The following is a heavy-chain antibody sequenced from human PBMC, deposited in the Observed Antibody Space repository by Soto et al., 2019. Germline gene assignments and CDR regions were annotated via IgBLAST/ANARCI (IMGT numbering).Heavy chain of an antibody. CDR2: IRGSGGPT. V-gene: IGHV3-23*01. D-gene: IGHD5-12*01. J-gene: IGHJ4*02. CDR1: GFTFSNYA. Sequence: EVQLLESGGDLVQSGGSLRLSCAASGFTFSNYAMSWVRQAPGKGREWVSLIRGSGGPTNYADSVKGRFTVSRDNSKNMLFLQMTSLRAEDTAVYYCVKDFRGGYDWTHDWGQGTLVTVSS. CDR3: VKDFRGGYDWTHD.